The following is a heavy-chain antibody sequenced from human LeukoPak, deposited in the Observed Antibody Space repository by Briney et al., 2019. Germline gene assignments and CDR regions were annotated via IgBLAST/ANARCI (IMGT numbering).Heavy chain of an antibody. CDR3: GKAVLPTTMSFVHDL. J-gene: IGHJ5*02. CDR1: GFTFSSYG. CDR2: ISDDGTST. V-gene: IGHV3-33*05. D-gene: IGHD2/OR15-2a*01. Sequence: PGGSLRLSCAASGFTFSSYGMHWVRQAPGRGLEWVAVISDDGTSTHYADSMKGRFTISRDNSKDTLYLQMNSLRAEDTAVYYCGKAVLPTTMSFVHDLWGQGTLVTVSS.